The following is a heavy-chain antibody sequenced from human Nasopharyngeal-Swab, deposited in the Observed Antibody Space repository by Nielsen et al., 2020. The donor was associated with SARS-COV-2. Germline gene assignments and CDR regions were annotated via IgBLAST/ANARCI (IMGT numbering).Heavy chain of an antibody. CDR2: IDPSDSYT. V-gene: IGHV5-10-1*01. CDR3: ATLTVGGNNWFDP. D-gene: IGHD4-23*01. J-gene: IGHJ5*02. Sequence: VRQMPGKGLEWMGRIDPSDSYTNYSPSFQGHVTISADKSISTAYLQWSSLKASDTAMHYCATLTVGGNNWFDPWGQGTLVTVSS.